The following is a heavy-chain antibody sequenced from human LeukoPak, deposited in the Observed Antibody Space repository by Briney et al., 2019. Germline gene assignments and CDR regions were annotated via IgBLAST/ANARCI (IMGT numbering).Heavy chain of an antibody. CDR3: ARAYSSSWYVPMYNWFDP. V-gene: IGHV5-51*01. J-gene: IGHJ5*02. D-gene: IGHD6-13*01. CDR2: IYPGDSDT. Sequence: GESLKISCKGSGCSFTSYWIGWVRQMPGKGLEWMGIIYPGDSDTRYSPSFQGQVTISADKSISTAYLQWSSLKASDTAMYYCARAYSSSWYVPMYNWFDPWGQGTLVTVSS. CDR1: GCSFTSYW.